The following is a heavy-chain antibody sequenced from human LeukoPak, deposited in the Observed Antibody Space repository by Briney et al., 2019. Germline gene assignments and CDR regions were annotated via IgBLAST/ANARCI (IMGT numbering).Heavy chain of an antibody. CDR2: ISAYNGNT. Sequence: ASVKVSCKASGCTFTSYGISWVRQAPGQGLEWMGWISAYNGNTNYAQKLQGRVTMTTDTSTSTAYMELRSLRSDDTAVYYCARVYCSSTSCYIRSRYYYYYMDVWGKGTTVTVSS. J-gene: IGHJ6*03. D-gene: IGHD2-2*02. CDR1: GCTFTSYG. V-gene: IGHV1-18*01. CDR3: ARVYCSSTSCYIRSRYYYYYMDV.